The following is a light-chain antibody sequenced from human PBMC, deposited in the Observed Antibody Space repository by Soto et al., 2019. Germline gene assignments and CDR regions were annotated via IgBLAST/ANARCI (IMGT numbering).Light chain of an antibody. V-gene: IGLV1-44*01. CDR2: SNN. Sequence: QSVLTQPPSASGTPGQRVTISCSGSSSNIGTNYVYWYQQVPGTAPKLLIYSNNQRPSGVPDRFSGSKSGTSASLAISGLQSEDEADYYCAAWDDSLNGRVFGGGTKLTVL. J-gene: IGLJ3*02. CDR1: SSNIGTNY. CDR3: AAWDDSLNGRV.